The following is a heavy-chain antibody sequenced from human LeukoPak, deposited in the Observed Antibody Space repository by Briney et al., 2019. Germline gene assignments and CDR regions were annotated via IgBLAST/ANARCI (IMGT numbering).Heavy chain of an antibody. J-gene: IGHJ4*02. CDR2: IGYEGVHK. CDR1: GFTFYNFG. D-gene: IGHD4-23*01. V-gene: IGHV3-30*02. CDR3: AKDLHGGYSSDY. Sequence: GGSLRLSCAASGFTFYNFGMHWVRQAPGKGLEWVSFIGYEGVHKYYADSVKGRFTISKDNSKATLYLQMNSLRPEDTAVYYCAKDLHGGYSSDYWGQGTLVTVFS.